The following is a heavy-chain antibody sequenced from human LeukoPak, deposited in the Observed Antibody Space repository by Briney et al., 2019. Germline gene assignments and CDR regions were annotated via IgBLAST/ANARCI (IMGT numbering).Heavy chain of an antibody. CDR2: ISSNGGST. J-gene: IGHJ4*02. D-gene: IGHD1-26*01. Sequence: GGSLRLSCVASGFTFSSYAMHWVRQAPGKGLEYVSAISSNGGSTYYANSVKGRFTISRDNSKNTLYLQMGSLRAEDMAVYYCARAFQPRSIVGAIDYWGQGTLVTVSS. V-gene: IGHV3-64*01. CDR1: GFTFSSYA. CDR3: ARAFQPRSIVGAIDY.